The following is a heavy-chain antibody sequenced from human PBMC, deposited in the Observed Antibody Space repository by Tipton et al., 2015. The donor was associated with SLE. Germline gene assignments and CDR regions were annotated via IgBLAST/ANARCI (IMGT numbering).Heavy chain of an antibody. CDR3: ATGLGELFYYYGMDV. CDR1: GGSFSGYY. J-gene: IGHJ6*02. D-gene: IGHD3-10*01. CDR2: MNHSGST. V-gene: IGHV4-34*01. Sequence: TLSLTCAVYGGSFSGYYWSWIRQPPGKGLEWIGEMNHSGSTNYNPSLKSRVTISVDTSKNQFSLKLSSVTAADTAVYYCATGLGELFYYYGMDVWGQGTTVTVSS.